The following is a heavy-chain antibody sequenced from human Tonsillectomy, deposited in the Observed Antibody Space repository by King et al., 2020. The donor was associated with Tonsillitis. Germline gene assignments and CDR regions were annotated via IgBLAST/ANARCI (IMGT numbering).Heavy chain of an antibody. Sequence: VQLQQWGAGLLKPSETLSLTCAVYGGSFSGYYWSWIRQPPGKGLEWIGEINHSGSTNYNPSLKSRVTISVDTSKNQFSLKLSSVTAADTAVYYCARGGGGGGLVSAHYYMDVWGKGTTVTVSS. CDR2: INHSGST. D-gene: IGHD2-2*01. J-gene: IGHJ6*03. CDR3: ARGGGGGGLVSAHYYMDV. V-gene: IGHV4-34*01. CDR1: GGSFSGYY.